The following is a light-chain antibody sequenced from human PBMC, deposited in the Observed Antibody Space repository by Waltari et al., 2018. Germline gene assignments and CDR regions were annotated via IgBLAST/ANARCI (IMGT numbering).Light chain of an antibody. V-gene: IGKV3-11*01. J-gene: IGKJ4*01. CDR3: QQRSSWLT. CDR1: QSVSDN. CDR2: DAS. Sequence: EIVLTQSPATLSLSPGERATLSCRASQSVSDNLAWYQQNPCQPPMLLIYDASNRATGIPARFSASGSGTDFTLTISSLEPEDFAVYYCQQRSSWLTFGGGTKVEIK.